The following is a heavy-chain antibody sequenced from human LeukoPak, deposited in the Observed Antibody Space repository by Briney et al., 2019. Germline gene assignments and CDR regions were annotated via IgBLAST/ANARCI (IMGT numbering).Heavy chain of an antibody. Sequence: SVKVSCKASGGTFSSYATSWVRQAPGQGLEWMGGIIPIFGTANYAQKFQGRVTITADESTSTAYMELSSLRSEDTAVYYCARDFMAASDAFDIWGQGTMVTVSS. CDR3: ARDFMAASDAFDI. D-gene: IGHD6-13*01. CDR2: IIPIFGTA. J-gene: IGHJ3*02. V-gene: IGHV1-69*13. CDR1: GGTFSSYA.